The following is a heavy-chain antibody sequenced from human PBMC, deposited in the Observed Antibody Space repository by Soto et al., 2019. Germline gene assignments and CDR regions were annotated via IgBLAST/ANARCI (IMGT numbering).Heavy chain of an antibody. CDR1: GESISGSDHY. CDR3: AREGGTGTGSIDI. V-gene: IGHV4-30-4*01. CDR2: IHYSGSA. J-gene: IGHJ3*02. D-gene: IGHD1-1*01. Sequence: QVHLQESGPGLVRPSQTLSLTCTVSGESISGSDHYWDWIRQPPGKGLEWIGYIHYSGSAYYNPSVKSRVTLSVDTSKNPFSLNLNSMTAADTAVYFCAREGGTGTGSIDIWGQRKMVTVSS.